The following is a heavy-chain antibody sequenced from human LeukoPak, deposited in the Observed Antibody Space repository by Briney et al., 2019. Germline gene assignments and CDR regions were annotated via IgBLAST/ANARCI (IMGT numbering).Heavy chain of an antibody. CDR3: ASTISTSPGWFDP. CDR2: IYYSGST. CDR1: GGSISSGDYY. Sequence: SETLSLTCTVSGGSISSGDYYWSWIRQPPGKGLEWIGYIYYSGSTYYNPPLKSRVTISVDTSKNQFPLKLSSVTAADTAVYYCASTISTSPGWFDPWGQGTLVTVSS. J-gene: IGHJ5*02. V-gene: IGHV4-30-4*08. D-gene: IGHD3-3*01.